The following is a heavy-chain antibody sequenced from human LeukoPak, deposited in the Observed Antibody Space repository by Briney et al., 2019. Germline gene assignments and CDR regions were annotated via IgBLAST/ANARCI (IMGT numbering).Heavy chain of an antibody. D-gene: IGHD1-14*01. CDR1: GFTIDGYT. CDR2: ITSGSNFV. J-gene: IGHJ5*01. V-gene: IGHV3-21*01. Sequence: GGSLRLSCAASGFTIDGYTLSWVRQALGKRLEWVASITSGSNFVDYGDSVKGRFTISRDNAQNSLYVQMNSLRAEDTAVYYCATQPELPGWFDSWGQGTLVTVSS. CDR3: ATQPELPGWFDS.